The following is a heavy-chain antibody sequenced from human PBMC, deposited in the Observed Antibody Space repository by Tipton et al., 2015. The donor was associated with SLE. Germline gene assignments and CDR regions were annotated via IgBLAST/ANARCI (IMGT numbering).Heavy chain of an antibody. CDR3: ARDNRNWVNSRRGGYFDY. D-gene: IGHD2/OR15-2a*01. J-gene: IGHJ4*02. CDR1: GGSISSGGYY. CDR2: IYYSGST. V-gene: IGHV4-31*03. Sequence: LRLSCTVSGGSISSGGYYWSWIRQHPGKGLEWIGYIYYSGSTYYNPSLKSRVTISVDTSKNQFSLKLSSVTAADTAVYYCARDNRNWVNSRRGGYFDYWGQGTLVTVSS.